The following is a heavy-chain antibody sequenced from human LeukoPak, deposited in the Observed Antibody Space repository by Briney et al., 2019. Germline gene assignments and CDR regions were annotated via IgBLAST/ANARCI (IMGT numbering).Heavy chain of an antibody. Sequence: PGGSLRLSCAASGFTFSSYAMHWVRQAPGKGLEWVAVISYDGSNKYYADSVKGRFTISRDNSKNTLYLQMNSLRAEDTAVYYCARDTDLELRFDYWGQGSQVTVSS. CDR1: GFTFSSYA. CDR3: ARDTDLELRFDY. CDR2: ISYDGSNK. V-gene: IGHV3-30-3*01. J-gene: IGHJ4*02. D-gene: IGHD1-7*01.